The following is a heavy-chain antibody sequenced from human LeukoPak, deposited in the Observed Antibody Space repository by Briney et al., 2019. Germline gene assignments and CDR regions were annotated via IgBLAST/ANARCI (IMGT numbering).Heavy chain of an antibody. Sequence: GESLKISCKGSGYTFTRDWIGWVRQMPGKGLEWMGVIYPGDSDTRYSPSFQGQVTISVDRSINTAYLQWSSLKASDTAMYYCARQTGYTQAYYDSSGYYFLGAFDIWGQGTMVTVSS. CDR2: IYPGDSDT. J-gene: IGHJ3*02. CDR3: ARQTGYTQAYYDSSGYYFLGAFDI. CDR1: GYTFTRDW. D-gene: IGHD3-22*01. V-gene: IGHV5-51*01.